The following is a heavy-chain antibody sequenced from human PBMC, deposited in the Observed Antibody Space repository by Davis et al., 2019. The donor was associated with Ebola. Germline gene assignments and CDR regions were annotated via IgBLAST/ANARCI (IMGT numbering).Heavy chain of an antibody. CDR3: AKGTCTNGVCYREDYYYGMDV. CDR2: ISWNSGSI. Sequence: PGGSLRLSCAASGFTFADYAMHWVRQAPGKGLEWVSGISWNSGSIGYADSVKGRFTISRDNAKNSLYLQMNSLRAEDTALYYCAKGTCTNGVCYREDYYYGMDVWGQGTTVTVSS. CDR1: GFTFADYA. J-gene: IGHJ6*02. D-gene: IGHD2-8*01. V-gene: IGHV3-9*01.